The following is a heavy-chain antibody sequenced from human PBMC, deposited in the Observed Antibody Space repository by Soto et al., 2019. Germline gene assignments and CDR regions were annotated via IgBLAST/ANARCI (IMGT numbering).Heavy chain of an antibody. CDR2: IYYSGST. V-gene: IGHV4-59*12. Sequence: SETLSLTCTVSGGSISSYYWSWIRQPPGKGLEWIGYIYYSGSTIYNPSLKSRVTVSVDTSQNQFSLKLSSVTAADTAVYYCARDRPYCSNGVCYRFFDPWGQGTLVTVSS. CDR1: GGSISSYY. J-gene: IGHJ5*02. D-gene: IGHD2-8*01. CDR3: ARDRPYCSNGVCYRFFDP.